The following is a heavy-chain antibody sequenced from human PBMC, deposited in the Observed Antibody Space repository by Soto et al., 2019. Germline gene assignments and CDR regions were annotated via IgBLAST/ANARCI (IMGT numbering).Heavy chain of an antibody. CDR1: GGSISSSNW. Sequence: PSDTLSLTCAVPGGSISSSNWWSWVRHPPGKGLEWIGEIYHSGSTNYNPSLKSRVTISVDTSKNQFSLNLDSVTAADPAVYFCARDFAYFDSWGQGTLVTVSS. D-gene: IGHD3-3*01. CDR2: IYHSGST. J-gene: IGHJ4*02. CDR3: ARDFAYFDS. V-gene: IGHV4-4*02.